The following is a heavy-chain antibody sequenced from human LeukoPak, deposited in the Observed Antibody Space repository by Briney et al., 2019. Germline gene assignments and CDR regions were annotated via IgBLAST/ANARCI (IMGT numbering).Heavy chain of an antibody. CDR3: ARRGACTNGVCDYFDY. Sequence: GESLKISGKGSGYSFTSYCIGWVRRMPGKGLEYMGIIYPGDSDTTYGASIKAQPTISDAKSLSAAYLPWSSLKASDTAIYYCARRGACTNGVCDYFDYWGQGTLVTVSS. CDR2: IYPGDSDT. CDR1: GYSFTSYC. D-gene: IGHD2-8*01. V-gene: IGHV5-51*01. J-gene: IGHJ4*02.